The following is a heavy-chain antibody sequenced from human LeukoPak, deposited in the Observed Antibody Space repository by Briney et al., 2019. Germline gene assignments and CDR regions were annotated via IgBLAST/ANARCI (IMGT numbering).Heavy chain of an antibody. Sequence: SETLSLTCSVSDGSINSYYWNWIRRPPGKGLEWIGYIYYNGNTNYSPSLKSRVTMSVDTSKNLFSLKVSSVTAADTAVYYCTRGRSNYYGMDVWGQGTTVTVSS. CDR1: DGSINSYY. CDR3: TRGRSNYYGMDV. J-gene: IGHJ6*02. V-gene: IGHV4-59*01. CDR2: IYYNGNT. D-gene: IGHD1-26*01.